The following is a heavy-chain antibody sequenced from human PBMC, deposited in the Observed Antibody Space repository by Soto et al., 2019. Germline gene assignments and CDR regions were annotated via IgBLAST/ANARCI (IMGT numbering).Heavy chain of an antibody. D-gene: IGHD6-6*01. CDR3: ARVGVEPLVYDTLDY. Sequence: QVQLVQSGAEVKKPGSSVKVSCKASGGTFSSYAISWVRQAPGQGLEWMGGIIPIFGTTNYAQKFQGRDTITADESTSTAYKELSRLRSEETAVDYCARVGVEPLVYDTLDYWGQGTLVTVSS. J-gene: IGHJ4*02. CDR2: IIPIFGTT. V-gene: IGHV1-69*12. CDR1: GGTFSSYA.